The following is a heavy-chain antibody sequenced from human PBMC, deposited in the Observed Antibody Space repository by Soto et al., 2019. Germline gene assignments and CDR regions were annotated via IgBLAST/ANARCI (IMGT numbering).Heavy chain of an antibody. CDR1: GGSFSGYY. CDR2: INHSGST. V-gene: IGHV4-34*01. D-gene: IGHD3-9*01. Sequence: PSETLSLTCAVYGGSFSGYYWSWIRQPPGKGLEWIGEINHSGSTKYNPSLKGRVTISVDTSKNQFSLKLISVTAADTAVYYCARGDILTGYSYWGQGTLVTVSS. J-gene: IGHJ4*02. CDR3: ARGDILTGYSY.